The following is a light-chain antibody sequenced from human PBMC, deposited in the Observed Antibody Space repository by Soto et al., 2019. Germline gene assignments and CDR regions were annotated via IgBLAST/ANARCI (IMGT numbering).Light chain of an antibody. V-gene: IGLV2-8*01. Sequence: QSALTQPPSASGSPGQSVTISCTGTSSDIGTYYYVSWYQQHPGNAPKLILDEVSERPSGVPDRFSGSKSGNTASLTVSGLQAEDEAHYYCSSYAGTKTLVFGGGTKLTVL. J-gene: IGLJ2*01. CDR1: SSDIGTYYY. CDR2: EVS. CDR3: SSYAGTKTLV.